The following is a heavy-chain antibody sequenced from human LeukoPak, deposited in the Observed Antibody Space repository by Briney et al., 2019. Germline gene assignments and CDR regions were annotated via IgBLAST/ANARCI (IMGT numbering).Heavy chain of an antibody. CDR1: GFTVSSSY. CDR2: IYSGSNT. CDR3: ARSLGGSPDY. J-gene: IGHJ4*02. D-gene: IGHD2-15*01. Sequence: PGGSLRLSCVLSGFTVSSSYMAWVRQAPGKGPEWVSVIYSGSNTYYADSVKGRFTISRDNSENTVYLQMNSLRAEDTAVYYCARSLGGSPDYWGQGTLVTVSS. V-gene: IGHV3-53*01.